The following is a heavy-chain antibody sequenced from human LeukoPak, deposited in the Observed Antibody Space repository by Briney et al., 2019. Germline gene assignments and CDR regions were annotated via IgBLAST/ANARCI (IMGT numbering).Heavy chain of an antibody. Sequence: ASVQVSCKASGYTFTSYYIHWVRQAPGQGLEWMGIVNPSDGSTTYAQRFQGRVTMTRDTSTTTVYMELSSLRSEDTAVYYCARGGGVVLYYFDSWGQGTLVTVSS. J-gene: IGHJ4*02. CDR3: ARGGGVVLYYFDS. V-gene: IGHV1-46*01. CDR1: GYTFTSYY. D-gene: IGHD2-15*01. CDR2: VNPSDGST.